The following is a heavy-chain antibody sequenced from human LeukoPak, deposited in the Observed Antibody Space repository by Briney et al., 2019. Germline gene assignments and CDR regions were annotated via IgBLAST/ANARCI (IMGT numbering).Heavy chain of an antibody. J-gene: IGHJ4*02. D-gene: IGHD1-26*01. Sequence: SETLSLTCTVSSGSISSSSYYWGWIRQPPGRGLEWIGYIYYSGSTYYNPSLKSRVTISVDTSKNQFSLKLSSVTAADTAVYYCAREAYSGSYYVKYWGQGTLVTVSS. V-gene: IGHV4-30-4*08. CDR2: IYYSGST. CDR1: SGSISSSSYY. CDR3: AREAYSGSYYVKY.